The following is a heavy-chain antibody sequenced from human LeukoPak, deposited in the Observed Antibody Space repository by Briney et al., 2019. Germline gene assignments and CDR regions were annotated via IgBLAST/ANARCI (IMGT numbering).Heavy chain of an antibody. J-gene: IGHJ4*02. D-gene: IGHD3-22*01. Sequence: ASVKVSCKASGGTFSSYAISWVRQAPRQGLEWMGWINPNSGGTNYAQKFQGRVTMTRDTSISTAYMELSRLRSDDTAVYYCARAVRDSSGYYLSPDRNLDYWGQGTLVTVSS. V-gene: IGHV1-2*02. CDR2: INPNSGGT. CDR3: ARAVRDSSGYYLSPDRNLDY. CDR1: GGTFSSYA.